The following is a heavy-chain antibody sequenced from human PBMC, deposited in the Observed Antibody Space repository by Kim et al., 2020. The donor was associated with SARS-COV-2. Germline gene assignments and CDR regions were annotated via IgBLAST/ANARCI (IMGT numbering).Heavy chain of an antibody. V-gene: IGHV3-53*01. CDR2: IYSGGST. Sequence: GGSLRLSCAASGFTVSGNYMGWVRQAPGKGLEWVSIIYSGGSTYYADSVRGRFTISRDNSKNTLFLQMNSLRAEDTAVYFCAKRSSTNWAFDYWGQGTL. CDR3: AKRSSTNWAFDY. CDR1: GFTVSGNY. D-gene: IGHD2-2*01. J-gene: IGHJ4*02.